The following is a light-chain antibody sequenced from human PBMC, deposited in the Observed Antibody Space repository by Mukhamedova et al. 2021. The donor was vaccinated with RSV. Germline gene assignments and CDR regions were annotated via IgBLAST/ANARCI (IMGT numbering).Light chain of an antibody. CDR2: YDS. CDR3: QVWDSRSDHVV. V-gene: IGLV3-21*04. J-gene: IGLJ2*01. Sequence: GGNNIGSKSVHWYQQKPGQAPVLVIYYDSDRPSGIPERFSGSNSGNTATLTISRVEAGDEADYYCQVWDSRSDHVVFGGGTKLT. CDR1: NIGSKS.